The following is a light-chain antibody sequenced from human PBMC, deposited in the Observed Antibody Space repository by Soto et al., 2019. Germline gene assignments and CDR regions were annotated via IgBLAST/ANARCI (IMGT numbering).Light chain of an antibody. CDR3: QQSFRTPFT. V-gene: IGKV1-39*01. J-gene: IGKJ3*01. Sequence: DIQMTQSPASLSASVGDRVTITCRASQSMRTYLNWYQQKPGKAPKLLVYAASRLQSGVPSRFSGTGSGTDFTLTISSLQPEDFATYYCQQSFRTPFTFGPGNKLDIK. CDR2: AAS. CDR1: QSMRTY.